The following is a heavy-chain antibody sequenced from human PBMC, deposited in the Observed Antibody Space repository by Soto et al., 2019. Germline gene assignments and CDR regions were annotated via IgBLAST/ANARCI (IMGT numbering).Heavy chain of an antibody. J-gene: IGHJ6*02. CDR1: GGSISSSSYY. CDR3: ACLDYYYGMDV. D-gene: IGHD2-21*01. CDR2: IYYSGGT. V-gene: IGHV4-39*01. Sequence: PSETLSLTCTVSGGSISSSSYYWGWIRQPPGKGLEWIGSIYYSGGTYYNPSLKSRVTISVDTSKNQFSLKLSSVTAADTAVYYCACLDYYYGMDVWGQGTTVTVSS.